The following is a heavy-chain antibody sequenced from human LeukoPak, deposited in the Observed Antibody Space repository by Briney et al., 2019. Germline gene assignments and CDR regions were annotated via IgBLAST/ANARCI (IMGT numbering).Heavy chain of an antibody. J-gene: IGHJ4*02. V-gene: IGHV1-2*02. CDR1: GYTFTGYY. D-gene: IGHD2-21*02. CDR3: ARDGGAYCGGDCYFADDY. CDR2: INPNSGGT. Sequence: ASVKVSCKASGYTFTGYYMHWVRQAPGQGLERMGWINPNSGGTDYAQKFQGRVTMTRDTSISTAYMELSRLRSDDTAVYYCARDGGAYCGGDCYFADDYWGQGTLVTVSS.